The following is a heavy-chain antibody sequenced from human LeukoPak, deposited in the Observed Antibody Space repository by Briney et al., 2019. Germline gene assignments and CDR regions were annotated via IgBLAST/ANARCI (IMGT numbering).Heavy chain of an antibody. CDR3: ARDAPPRGFDY. V-gene: IGHV4-38-2*02. CDR1: GYSINSGYY. D-gene: IGHD3-10*01. Sequence: SETLSLTCAVSGYSINSGYYWGWIRQPPGKGLEWIGTIYYSGSTYYNPSLKSRVTISVDTSKNQFSLKLSSVTAADTAVYYCARDAPPRGFDYWGQGTLVTVSS. CDR2: IYYSGST. J-gene: IGHJ4*02.